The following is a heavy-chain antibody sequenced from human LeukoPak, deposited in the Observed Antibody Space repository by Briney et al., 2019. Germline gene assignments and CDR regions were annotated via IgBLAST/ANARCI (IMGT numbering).Heavy chain of an antibody. J-gene: IGHJ4*02. D-gene: IGHD1-14*01. CDR1: GFTFSSAW. V-gene: IGHV3-15*01. CDR3: ATRFNQLRYFDY. Sequence: MPGGSLRLSCTASGFTFSSAWMNWVRQAPGKGLEWVGRIKSSTDDETTDYAAPVKGRFTISRDDSQNTLYLQMNSLKSEDTGVYYCATRFNQLRYFDYWGQGTLVTVSS. CDR2: IKSSTDDETT.